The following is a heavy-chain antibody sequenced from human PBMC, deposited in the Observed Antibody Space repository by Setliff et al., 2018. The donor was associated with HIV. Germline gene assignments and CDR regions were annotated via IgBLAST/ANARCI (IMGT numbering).Heavy chain of an antibody. CDR2: IKQDGSKQ. Sequence: LRLSCAASGFTFRNYWMTWVRQAPGKGLEWVANIKQDGSKQYYVASINGRFAISRDNSKNLLYLRLNSLRAEDTAIYYCAKDLGNYYYMDVWGKGTTVTVSS. V-gene: IGHV3-7*03. CDR1: GFTFRNYW. CDR3: AKDLGNYYYMDV. J-gene: IGHJ6*03. D-gene: IGHD3-10*01.